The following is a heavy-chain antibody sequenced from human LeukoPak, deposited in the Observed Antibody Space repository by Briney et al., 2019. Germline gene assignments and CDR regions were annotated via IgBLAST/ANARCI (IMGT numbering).Heavy chain of an antibody. D-gene: IGHD3-3*01. CDR1: GFTFSSYA. CDR2: ISGSGGST. CDR3: AKDGGGDWYDFWSGYLYYFDY. Sequence: GGSLRLSCAASGFTFSSYAMSWVRQAPGKGLEWVSAISGSGGSTYYADSVKGRFTISRDNSKNTLYLQMNSLRAEDTAVYYCAKDGGGDWYDFWSGYLYYFDYWGQGTLVTVSS. V-gene: IGHV3-23*01. J-gene: IGHJ4*02.